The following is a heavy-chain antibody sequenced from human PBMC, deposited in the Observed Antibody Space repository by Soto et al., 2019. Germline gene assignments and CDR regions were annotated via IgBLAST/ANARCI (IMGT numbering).Heavy chain of an antibody. CDR1: GGSISSVGYY. CDR3: ARDYCSGGSCANNWFDP. CDR2: IYYSGST. D-gene: IGHD2-15*01. Sequence: SETLSLTCTVSGGSISSVGYYWTWIRQLPXKGLEWIGYIYYSGSTYYNPSLKNRVAMSVDTSKNQFSLKLSSVTAADTAVYYCARDYCSGGSCANNWFDPWGQGTLVTVSS. V-gene: IGHV4-31*03. J-gene: IGHJ5*02.